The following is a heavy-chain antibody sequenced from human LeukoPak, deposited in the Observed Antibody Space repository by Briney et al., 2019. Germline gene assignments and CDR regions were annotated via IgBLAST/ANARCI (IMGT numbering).Heavy chain of an antibody. Sequence: GGSLRLSCAASGFTFSSYAMHWVRQAPGKGLEWVAVISYDGSNKYYADSVKGRFTISRDNSKNTLYLQMNSLRAEDTAVYYCAKDWSTEYFWSGYWGYFDYWGQGTLVTVSS. V-gene: IGHV3-30*04. J-gene: IGHJ4*02. CDR1: GFTFSSYA. D-gene: IGHD3-3*01. CDR2: ISYDGSNK. CDR3: AKDWSTEYFWSGYWGYFDY.